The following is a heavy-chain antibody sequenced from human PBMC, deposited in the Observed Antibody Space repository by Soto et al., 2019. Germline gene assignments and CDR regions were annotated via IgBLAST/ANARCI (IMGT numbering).Heavy chain of an antibody. CDR2: ISAYNGNT. CDR3: ARAGQYYDASGYAN. Sequence: QVKLVQSGTEVKKPGASIKVSCKASGYSFATSGMSWVRQAPGQGLEWMGWISAYNGNTNYDQNLHDRVTMTTDTSTSTAYLEVRNLRSDDTAVYYCARAGQYYDASGYANWGQGTLVTVSS. V-gene: IGHV1-18*01. D-gene: IGHD3-22*01. J-gene: IGHJ4*02. CDR1: GYSFATSG.